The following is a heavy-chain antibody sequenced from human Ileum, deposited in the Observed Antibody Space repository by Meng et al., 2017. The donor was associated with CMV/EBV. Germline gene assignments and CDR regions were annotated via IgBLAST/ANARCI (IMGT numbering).Heavy chain of an antibody. CDR2: IDSSGRT. CDR3: ARGPPLGF. CDR1: GGSMTSGGYY. Sequence: QVQLQESGPGLVKPSQTLSLTCTVSGGSMTSGGYYWSWVRQHPGKGLEWIACIDSSGRTYSSPSLESRLTISGDTSKNQFSLKLTSVTAADTAVYYCARGPPLGFWGQGTLVTVSS. J-gene: IGHJ4*02. V-gene: IGHV4-31*03. D-gene: IGHD2-2*03.